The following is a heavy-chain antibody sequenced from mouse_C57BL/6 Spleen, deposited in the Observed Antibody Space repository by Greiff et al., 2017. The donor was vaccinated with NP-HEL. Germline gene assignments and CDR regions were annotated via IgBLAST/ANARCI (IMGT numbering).Heavy chain of an antibody. CDR3: ARSYSNYAGMYYVDD. V-gene: IGHV1-64*01. D-gene: IGHD2-5*01. CDR2: IHPNSGST. CDR1: GYTFTSYW. Sequence: QVQLQQPGAELVKPGASVKLSCKASGYTFTSYWMHWVKQRPGQGLEWIGMIHPNSGSTNYNEKFKSQATLTVDKSSSTAYMQLSSLPSEDSAVYYCARSYSNYAGMYYVDDWGKGTTLTVSS. J-gene: IGHJ2*01.